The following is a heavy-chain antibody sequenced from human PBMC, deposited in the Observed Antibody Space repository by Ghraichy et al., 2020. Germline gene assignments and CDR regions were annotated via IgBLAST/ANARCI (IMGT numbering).Heavy chain of an antibody. Sequence: SETLSLTCAVYGGSFSGYYWSWIRQPPGKGLEWIGEINHSGSTNYNPSLKSRVTISVDTSKNQFSLKLSSVTAADTAVYYCARLRTIGGNVYWGQGTLVTVSS. J-gene: IGHJ4*02. CDR3: ARLRTIGGNVY. CDR2: INHSGST. CDR1: GGSFSGYY. V-gene: IGHV4-34*01. D-gene: IGHD4-23*01.